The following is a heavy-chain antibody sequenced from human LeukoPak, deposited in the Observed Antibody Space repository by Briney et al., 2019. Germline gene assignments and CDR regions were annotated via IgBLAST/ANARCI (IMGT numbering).Heavy chain of an antibody. CDR3: AKALSGSGSYGDFDY. V-gene: IGHV3-64*01. CDR1: GFTFSSYA. J-gene: IGHJ4*02. Sequence: GGSLRLSCAASGFTFSSYAMHWVRQAPGKGLEYVSAISSNGGSTYYANSVKGRFTMSRDNSKNTLYLQMNSLRAEDTAVYYCAKALSGSGSYGDFDYWGQGTLVTVSS. D-gene: IGHD3-10*01. CDR2: ISSNGGST.